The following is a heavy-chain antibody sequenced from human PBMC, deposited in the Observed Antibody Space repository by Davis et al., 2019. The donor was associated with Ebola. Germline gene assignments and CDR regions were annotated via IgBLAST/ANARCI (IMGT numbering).Heavy chain of an antibody. CDR3: ADSLAFDI. J-gene: IGHJ3*02. CDR1: GFTFSTYS. V-gene: IGHV3-48*01. CDR2: ISSSSSTI. Sequence: GESLKISCAASGFTFSTYSMNWVRQAPGKGLEWVSYISSSSSTIYYADSVKGRFTISRDNAKNSLYLQMNSLRAEDTAVYYCADSLAFDIWGQGTMVTVSS.